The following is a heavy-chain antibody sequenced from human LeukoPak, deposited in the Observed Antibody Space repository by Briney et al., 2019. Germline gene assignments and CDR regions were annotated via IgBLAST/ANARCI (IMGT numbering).Heavy chain of an antibody. D-gene: IGHD3-16*01. CDR2: IYYSGST. CDR3: ARVAGGYFDY. Sequence: PSETLSLTCTVSGGSISSYYWSWIRQPPGEGLEWIGYIYYSGSTNYNPSLKSRVTISVDTSKNQFSLKLSSVTAADTAVYCCARVAGGYFDYWGQGTLVTVSS. V-gene: IGHV4-59*01. J-gene: IGHJ4*02. CDR1: GGSISSYY.